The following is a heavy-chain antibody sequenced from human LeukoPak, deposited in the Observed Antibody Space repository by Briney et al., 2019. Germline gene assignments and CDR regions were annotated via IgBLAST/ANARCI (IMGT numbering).Heavy chain of an antibody. CDR3: ASSKAPPAVAGDAFDI. J-gene: IGHJ3*02. CDR2: IYYSGST. Sequence: SETLSLTCTVPGGSISSYYWSWIRQPPGKGLEWFAYIYYSGSTNYNPSLKSRVTISVDTSKNQFSLRLSSVTAADTAVYYCASSKAPPAVAGDAFDIWGQGTMVTVSS. D-gene: IGHD6-19*01. CDR1: GGSISSYY. V-gene: IGHV4-59*01.